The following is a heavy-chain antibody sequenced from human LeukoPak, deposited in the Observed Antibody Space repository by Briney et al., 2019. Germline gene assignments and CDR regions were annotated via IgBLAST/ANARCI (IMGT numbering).Heavy chain of an antibody. CDR3: AREGDQLLYRYYYYGMDV. D-gene: IGHD2-2*02. V-gene: IGHV3-7*01. Sequence: TGGSLRLSCVASGFTFSSYWMSWVRQAPGKGLEWVANIKQDGSEKYYVDSVKGRFTISRDNAKNSLYLQMNSLRAEDTAVYYCAREGDQLLYRYYYYGMDVWGQGTTVTVSS. CDR1: GFTFSSYW. CDR2: IKQDGSEK. J-gene: IGHJ6*02.